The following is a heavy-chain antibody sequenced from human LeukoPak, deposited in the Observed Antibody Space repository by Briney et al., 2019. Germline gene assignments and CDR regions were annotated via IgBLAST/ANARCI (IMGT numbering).Heavy chain of an antibody. CDR2: TYYRSKWYN. CDR1: GDSVSSNSAA. V-gene: IGHV6-1*01. Sequence: SQTLSLTCAISGDSVSSNSAAWNWIRQSPSRGLEWLGRTYYRSKWYNDYAVSVKSRITINPDTSKNQFSLQLNSVTPEDTAVYYCAGEPTSDDSLSYYFDYWGQGTLVTVSS. J-gene: IGHJ4*02. D-gene: IGHD3-16*01. CDR3: AGEPTSDDSLSYYFDY.